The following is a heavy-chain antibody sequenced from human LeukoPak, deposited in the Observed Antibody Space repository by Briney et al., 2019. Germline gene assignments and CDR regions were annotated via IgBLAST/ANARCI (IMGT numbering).Heavy chain of an antibody. CDR1: GGSFSGYY. Sequence: SETLSLTCAVYGGSFSGYYWSWIRQPPGKGLEWIGEINHSGSTNYNPSLKSRVTISVDTSKNQFSLKLSSVTAADTAVYYCASEWGSSSWTFYYYYYMDVWGKGTTVTVSS. V-gene: IGHV4-34*01. CDR2: INHSGST. CDR3: ASEWGSSSWTFYYYYYMDV. D-gene: IGHD6-13*01. J-gene: IGHJ6*03.